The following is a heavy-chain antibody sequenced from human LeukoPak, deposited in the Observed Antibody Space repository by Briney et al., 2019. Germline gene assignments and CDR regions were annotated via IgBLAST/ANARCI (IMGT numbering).Heavy chain of an antibody. CDR2: ISSSSSYI. Sequence: GGSLRLSCAASGFTFSSYSMNWVRQAPGKGLEWVSSISSSSSYIYYADSVKGRFTISRDNSKNTLYLQMNSLRAEDTAVYYCARVSPMVRGVIIAGLFDYWGQGTLVTVSS. CDR3: ARVSPMVRGVIIAGLFDY. J-gene: IGHJ4*02. CDR1: GFTFSSYS. V-gene: IGHV3-21*01. D-gene: IGHD3-10*01.